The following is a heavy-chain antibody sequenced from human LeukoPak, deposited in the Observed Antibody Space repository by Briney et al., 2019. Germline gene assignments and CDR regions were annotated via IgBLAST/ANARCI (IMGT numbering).Heavy chain of an antibody. Sequence: SETLSLTCAVYGGSFSGYYWSWIRQPPGKGLEWIGEINHSGSTNYNPSLKSRVTISVDTSKNQFSLKLSSVTAADTAVYYCARDQVVVVAATQIPLMRSYGMDVWGQGTTVTVSS. J-gene: IGHJ6*02. D-gene: IGHD2-15*01. CDR1: GGSFSGYY. CDR2: INHSGST. V-gene: IGHV4-34*01. CDR3: ARDQVVVVAATQIPLMRSYGMDV.